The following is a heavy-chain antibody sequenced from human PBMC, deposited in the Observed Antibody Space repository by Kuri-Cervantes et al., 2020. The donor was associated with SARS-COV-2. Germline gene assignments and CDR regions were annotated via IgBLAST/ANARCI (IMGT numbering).Heavy chain of an antibody. Sequence: GGSLRLSCKGSGYSFTSYWIGWVRQMPGKGLEWMGFIYPGDSGTRYSPSFQGQVTISADKSISTACLQWSSLKASDTAMYYCARFYTYYDFWSGYRTDDAFDIWGQGTMVTVSS. J-gene: IGHJ3*02. D-gene: IGHD3-3*01. CDR3: ARFYTYYDFWSGYRTDDAFDI. CDR2: IYPGDSGT. V-gene: IGHV5-51*01. CDR1: GYSFTSYW.